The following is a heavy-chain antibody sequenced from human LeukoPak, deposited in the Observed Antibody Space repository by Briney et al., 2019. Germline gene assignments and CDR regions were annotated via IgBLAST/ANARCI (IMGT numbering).Heavy chain of an antibody. J-gene: IGHJ6*02. Sequence: ASVKVSCKASGYTFTGYYMHWVRLAPGQGLEWMGWINPNSGGTNYAQKFQGWVTMTRYTSISTAYMELSRLRSDDTAVYYCARGRIADNYYYGMDVWGQGTTVTVSS. CDR3: ARGRIADNYYYGMDV. CDR2: INPNSGGT. CDR1: GYTFTGYY. V-gene: IGHV1-2*04. D-gene: IGHD6-13*01.